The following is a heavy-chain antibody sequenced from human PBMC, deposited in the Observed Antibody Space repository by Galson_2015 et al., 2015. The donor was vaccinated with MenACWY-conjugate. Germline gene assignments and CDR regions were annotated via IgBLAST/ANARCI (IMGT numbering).Heavy chain of an antibody. CDR2: INSDGSST. J-gene: IGHJ4*02. D-gene: IGHD2-2*01. CDR3: AVYCSSTRGYGASGGY. CDR1: GFTFSSFS. V-gene: IGHV3-74*01. Sequence: SLRLSCAASGFTFSSFSMHWVRQAPGKGLVWVSRINSDGSSTSYADSVKGRFTISRDNAKNTLYLQMNSLRAEDTAVYYCAVYCSSTRGYGASGGYWGQGTLVTVSS.